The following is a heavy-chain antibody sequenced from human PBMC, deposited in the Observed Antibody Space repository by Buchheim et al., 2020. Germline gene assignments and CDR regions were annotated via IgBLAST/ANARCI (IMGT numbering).Heavy chain of an antibody. J-gene: IGHJ5*02. CDR1: GGFFSGYY. Sequence: QVQLQQWGAGLLKPSETLSLTCAVYGGFFSGYYWSWIRQPPGKGLEWIGEINHSGSTNYNPSLKSRVTISVDTSKNQFSLKLSSVTAADTAVYYCARTGPGPYCSGGSCYVWFDPWGQGTL. CDR2: INHSGST. D-gene: IGHD2-15*01. V-gene: IGHV4-34*01. CDR3: ARTGPGPYCSGGSCYVWFDP.